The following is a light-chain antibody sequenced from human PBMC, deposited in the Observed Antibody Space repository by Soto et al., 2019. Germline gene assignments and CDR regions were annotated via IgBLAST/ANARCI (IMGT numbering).Light chain of an antibody. CDR1: ERIYSAY. V-gene: IGKV3-20*01. CDR3: QQYGSSPGT. CDR2: GAS. Sequence: EVVLTRSPGTLSLSRGEIATLSCRASERIYSAYLGWYQQKPGQAPRLLIYGASNRATGIPDRFSGSGSGTDFTLTISRLEPEDFAVYYCQQYGSSPGTFGQGTKVDIK. J-gene: IGKJ1*01.